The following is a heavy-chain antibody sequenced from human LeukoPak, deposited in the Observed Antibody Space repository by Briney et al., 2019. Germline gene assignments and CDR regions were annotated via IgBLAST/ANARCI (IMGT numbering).Heavy chain of an antibody. CDR2: ISGSGGST. D-gene: IGHD2/OR15-2a*01. CDR3: ANSFVRSYFDY. J-gene: IGHJ4*02. V-gene: IGHV3-23*01. CDR1: GFTFSSYA. Sequence: QSGGSPRLSCAASGFTFSSYAMSWVRQAPGKGLEWVSAISGSGGSTYYADSVKGRFTISRDNSKNTLYLQMNSLRAEDTAVYYCANSFVRSYFDYWGQGTLVTVSS.